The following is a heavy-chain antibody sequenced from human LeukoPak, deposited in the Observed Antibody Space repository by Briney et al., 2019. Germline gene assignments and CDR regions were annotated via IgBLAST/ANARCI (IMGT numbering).Heavy chain of an antibody. CDR3: AKARAVVVITTGASFDY. CDR1: GFTFDDYG. J-gene: IGHJ4*02. Sequence: GGSLRLSCEASGFTFDDYGMHWVRQAPGKGLEWVSAIRGSGGSTYYADSVKGRFTISRDNSKNTLYLQMNSLRAEDTAVYYCAKARAVVVITTGASFDYWGQGTLVTVSS. CDR2: IRGSGGST. V-gene: IGHV3-23*01. D-gene: IGHD3-22*01.